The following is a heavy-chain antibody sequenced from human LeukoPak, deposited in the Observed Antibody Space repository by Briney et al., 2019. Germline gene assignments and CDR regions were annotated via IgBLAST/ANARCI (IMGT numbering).Heavy chain of an antibody. Sequence: GGSLRLSCAASGFTFDDYGMSWVRQAPGKGLEWVSGINWNGGSTGYADSVKGRFTISRDNAKNSLYLQMNSLRAEDTAVYFCASGYGDYTDSFDYWGQGTLVTVSS. J-gene: IGHJ4*02. V-gene: IGHV3-20*04. D-gene: IGHD4-17*01. CDR3: ASGYGDYTDSFDY. CDR1: GFTFDDYG. CDR2: INWNGGST.